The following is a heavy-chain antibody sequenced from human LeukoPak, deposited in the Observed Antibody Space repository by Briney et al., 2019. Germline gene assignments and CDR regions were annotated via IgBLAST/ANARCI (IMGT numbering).Heavy chain of an antibody. V-gene: IGHV1-69*04. CDR1: GGTFSSSA. Sequence: SVKVSCKTSGGTFSSSAITWVRQAPGQGLEWMGGIIPVLNITTYAQKFQGSVTITADTSTSTVYMELSSLRSEETAVYYCARDQGLTAPPPYGLDVWGQGTTVIVSS. CDR3: ARDQGLTAPPPYGLDV. D-gene: IGHD5-18*01. J-gene: IGHJ6*02. CDR2: IIPVLNIT.